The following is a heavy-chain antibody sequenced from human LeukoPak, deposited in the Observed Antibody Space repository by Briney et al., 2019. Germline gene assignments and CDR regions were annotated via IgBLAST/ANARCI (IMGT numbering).Heavy chain of an antibody. Sequence: PGGSLRLSCAASGFTFSSNGMTWVRQAPGKGLEWVSTISDSAGGAHYADSVKGRFTISRDSSRSTLYLQMHSLRAEDTAVYYCAKDRPYIPSWYGCSTPWGQGTLVIVSS. V-gene: IGHV3-23*01. J-gene: IGHJ5*02. CDR1: GFTFSSNG. D-gene: IGHD6-13*01. CDR2: ISDSAGGA. CDR3: AKDRPYIPSWYGCSTP.